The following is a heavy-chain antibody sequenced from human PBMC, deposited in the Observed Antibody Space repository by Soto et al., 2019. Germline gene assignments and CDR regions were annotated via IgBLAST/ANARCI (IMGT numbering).Heavy chain of an antibody. Sequence: SETLSFTCTFCVASIRVFYWGWIRKSAGKGLEWIGRIYATGTTDYNPSLKSRVMMSVDTSKKQFSLKLRSVTAADTAVYYCVRDGTKNLRDWFDPWGQGIPVTVSS. V-gene: IGHV4-4*07. CDR3: VRDGTKNLRDWFDP. CDR1: VASIRVFY. D-gene: IGHD1-1*01. CDR2: IYATGTT. J-gene: IGHJ5*02.